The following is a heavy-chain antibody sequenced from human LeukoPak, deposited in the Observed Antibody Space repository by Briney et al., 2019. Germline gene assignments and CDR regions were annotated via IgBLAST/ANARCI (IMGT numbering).Heavy chain of an antibody. CDR3: ARGLAATIHDAFDI. J-gene: IGHJ3*02. D-gene: IGHD4-17*01. CDR1: GGSFSGYY. CDR2: INHSGST. Sequence: PSETLSLTCAVYGGSFSGYYWSWIRQPPGKGLEWIGEINHSGSTNHNPSLKSRVTISVDTSKNQFSLKLSSVTAADTAVYYCARGLAATIHDAFDIWGQGTMVTVSS. V-gene: IGHV4-34*01.